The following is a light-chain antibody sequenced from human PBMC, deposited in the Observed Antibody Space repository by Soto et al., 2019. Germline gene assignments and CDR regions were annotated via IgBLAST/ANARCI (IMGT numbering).Light chain of an antibody. CDR2: GAS. J-gene: IGKJ5*01. V-gene: IGKV3-15*01. CDR1: QSVSSN. Sequence: EIVMTQSPATLSVSPGERATLSCRASQSVSSNLGWYQQKPGQAPRLLIYGASTRATGIPARFSGSGSGTEFTLTISSLQSEDFAVYYCQQYNNWRLLTFGQGTRLEIK. CDR3: QQYNNWRLLT.